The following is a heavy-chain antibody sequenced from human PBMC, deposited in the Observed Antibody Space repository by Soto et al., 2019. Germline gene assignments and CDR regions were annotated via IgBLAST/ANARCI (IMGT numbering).Heavy chain of an antibody. V-gene: IGHV1-18*01. CDR3: ARRGYSDYEGRYSFDS. CDR1: GYTFTNYG. CDR2: ISTYNGNT. D-gene: IGHD5-12*01. Sequence: QVQLVQSGAEVKKPGASVKVSCKASGYTFTNYGITWVRQAPGQGLEWMGWISTYNGNTNYAQKLQGRVTMTTDTFTRPAYMELRSLSSDDTAVYYCARRGYSDYEGRYSFDSWGQGTLVTVSS. J-gene: IGHJ4*02.